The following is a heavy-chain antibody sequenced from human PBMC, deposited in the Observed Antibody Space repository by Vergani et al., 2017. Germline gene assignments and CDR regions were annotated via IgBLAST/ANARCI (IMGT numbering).Heavy chain of an antibody. J-gene: IGHJ4*02. D-gene: IGHD6-19*01. CDR1: GFTFSSYA. Sequence: EVQLLESGGGLVQPGGSLRLSCAASGFTFSSYAMSWVRQAPGKGLEWVSAISGSGGSTYYADSVKGRFTISRDNSKNKLYLQMNSLRAEDTAVYYCAKGRVAVPGIDDYWGQGTLVTFSS. CDR3: AKGRVAVPGIDDY. V-gene: IGHV3-23*01. CDR2: ISGSGGST.